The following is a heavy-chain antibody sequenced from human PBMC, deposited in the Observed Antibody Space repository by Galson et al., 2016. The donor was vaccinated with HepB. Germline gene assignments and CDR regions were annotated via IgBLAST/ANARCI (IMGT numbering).Heavy chain of an antibody. V-gene: IGHV4-39*02. D-gene: IGHD2-2*01. CDR2: AFHNGIT. CDR3: ARADLVVVPPSTGGFDP. CDR1: GGPITSNPYY. J-gene: IGHJ5*02. Sequence: SETLSLTCTVSGGPITSNPYYWGWVRQPPGKGLEWIGSAFHNGITYYNPSLRSRVTVSVDASRNQFSLKVTSVTAADTAIYYCARADLVVVPPSTGGFDPWGQGTLVIVSS.